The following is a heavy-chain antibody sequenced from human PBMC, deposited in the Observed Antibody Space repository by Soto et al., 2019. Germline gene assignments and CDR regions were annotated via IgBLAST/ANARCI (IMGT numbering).Heavy chain of an antibody. J-gene: IGHJ4*02. V-gene: IGHV4-59*11. CDR3: TRANWYSEY. D-gene: IGHD7-27*01. Sequence: QVQLQESGPGLVKPSETLSLTCTVSGGSISNHYWSWIRQPPGKGLEWIGYIYYNGNTNYNPSLKSPVPMSVATSQNQISLKLSSVTAADTAVYYCTRANWYSEYWGQGTLVTVSS. CDR2: IYYNGNT. CDR1: GGSISNHY.